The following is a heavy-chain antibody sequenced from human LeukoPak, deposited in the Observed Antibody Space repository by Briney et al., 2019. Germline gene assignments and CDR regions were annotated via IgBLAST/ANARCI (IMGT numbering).Heavy chain of an antibody. CDR2: INGDGSST. J-gene: IGHJ3*01. CDR1: GFTFGNYW. CDR3: ARDGGYCSGSSCFGDAFDV. V-gene: IGHV3-74*01. Sequence: GGSLRLSCAASGFTFGNYWMHWVRQAPGKGLVWVSRINGDGSSTSYADSVKGRFTISRDNAKNSLYLHMNSLRAEDTAVYYCARDGGYCSGSSCFGDAFDVWGQGTRVTVSS. D-gene: IGHD2-15*01.